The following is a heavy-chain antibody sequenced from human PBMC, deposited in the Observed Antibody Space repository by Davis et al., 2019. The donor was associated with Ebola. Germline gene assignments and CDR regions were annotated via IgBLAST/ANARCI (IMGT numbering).Heavy chain of an antibody. CDR2: ISGSGGST. V-gene: IGHV3-23*01. J-gene: IGHJ4*02. CDR3: ARGLDFWSGYYGCYFDY. CDR1: GFTFSSYA. D-gene: IGHD3-3*01. Sequence: GGSLRLSCAASGFTFSSYAMSWVRQAPGKGLEWVSAISGSGGSTYYADSVKGRFTISRDNAKNSLYLQMNSLRAEDTAVYYCARGLDFWSGYYGCYFDYWGQGTLVTVSS.